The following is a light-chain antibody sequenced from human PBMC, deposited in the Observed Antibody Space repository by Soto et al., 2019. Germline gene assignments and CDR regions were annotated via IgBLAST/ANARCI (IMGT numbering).Light chain of an antibody. Sequence: DIQMTQSPSSLSASVGDRVTITCQASQDINTNLIWYQQKPGKAPKLLIYDASDLETGVPSRFSGSGSGTGFTFTISSLQPEDFATYYCQQYESLPLTFGQGTRLEI. CDR1: QDINTN. V-gene: IGKV1-33*01. CDR3: QQYESLPLT. J-gene: IGKJ5*01. CDR2: DAS.